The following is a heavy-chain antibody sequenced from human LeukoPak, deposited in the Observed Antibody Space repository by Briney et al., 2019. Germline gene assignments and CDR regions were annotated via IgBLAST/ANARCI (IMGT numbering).Heavy chain of an antibody. CDR2: IHPGDSDT. D-gene: IGHD3-9*01. CDR3: ARFPAIARYYDILTGYLSYYYYYMDV. CDR1: GYSFTSYW. V-gene: IGHV5-51*01. Sequence: GESLKISCKGSGYSFTSYWIGWVRQMPGKGLEWMGIIHPGDSDTRYSPSFQGQVTISADKSISTAYLQWSSLKASDTAMYYCARFPAIARYYDILTGYLSYYYYYMDVWGKGTTVTVSS. J-gene: IGHJ6*03.